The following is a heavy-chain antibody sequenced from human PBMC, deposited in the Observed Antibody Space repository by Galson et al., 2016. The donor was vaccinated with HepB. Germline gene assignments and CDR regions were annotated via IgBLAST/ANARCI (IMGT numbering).Heavy chain of an antibody. CDR2: INTHNGNP. D-gene: IGHD1-1*01. CDR1: GYSLTNYA. Sequence: SVKVSCKASGYSLTNYAMSWVRQAPGQGLEWMGWINTHNGNPTYAQGFTGRFVFSLDTSVNTAYLQISSLRAEDSAVYYCARDSSGDWNVANWFDPWGQGTLVTVSS. CDR3: ARDSSGDWNVANWFDP. J-gene: IGHJ5*02. V-gene: IGHV7-4-1*02.